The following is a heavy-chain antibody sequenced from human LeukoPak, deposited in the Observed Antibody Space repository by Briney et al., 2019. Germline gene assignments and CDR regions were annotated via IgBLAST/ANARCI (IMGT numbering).Heavy chain of an antibody. J-gene: IGHJ4*02. Sequence: ASVKVSCKVSGYTLTELSMHWVRQAPGKGLEWMGGFDPEDGETIYAQKFQGRVTMTEDTSTSTAYMELRSLRSDDTAGYYWAKKEAAGFDYWAREPWPPSPQ. CDR1: GYTLTELS. V-gene: IGHV1-24*01. CDR3: AKKEAAGFDY. D-gene: IGHD6-13*01. CDR2: FDPEDGET.